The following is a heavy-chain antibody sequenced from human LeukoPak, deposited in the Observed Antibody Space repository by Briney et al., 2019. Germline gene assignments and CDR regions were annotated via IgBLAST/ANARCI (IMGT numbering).Heavy chain of an antibody. CDR3: ARASKWVPAAHNWFDP. CDR1: GGSFSGYY. CDR2: INHSGST. Sequence: SETLSLTCAVYGGSFSGYYWSWIRPPPGKGLEWIGEINHSGSTNYNPSLKSRVTISVDTSKNQFSLKLSSVTAADTAVYYCARASKWVPAAHNWFDPWGQGTLVTVSS. D-gene: IGHD2-2*01. V-gene: IGHV4-34*01. J-gene: IGHJ5*02.